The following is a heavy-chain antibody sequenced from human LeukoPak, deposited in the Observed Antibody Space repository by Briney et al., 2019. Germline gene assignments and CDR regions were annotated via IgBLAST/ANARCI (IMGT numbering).Heavy chain of an antibody. CDR3: ARDRGNWFDP. Sequence: GGSLRLSCVALEFSFETYWMNWVRQAPGKGLEWVSSISSSTSYIDYADSVKGRFTISRDNAKNSLYLQMNSLRAEDTAVYYCARDRGNWFDPWGQGTLVTVSS. CDR2: ISSSTSYI. J-gene: IGHJ5*02. V-gene: IGHV3-21*01. CDR1: EFSFETYW.